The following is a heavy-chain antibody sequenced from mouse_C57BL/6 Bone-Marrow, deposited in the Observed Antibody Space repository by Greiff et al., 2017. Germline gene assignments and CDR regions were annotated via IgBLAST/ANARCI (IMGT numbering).Heavy chain of an antibody. CDR1: GYTFTDHT. J-gene: IGHJ2*01. CDR2: IYPRDGST. D-gene: IGHD3-3*01. V-gene: IGHV1-78*01. CDR3: AREGGGPYYFDY. Sequence: VQLQQSDAELVKPGASVKISCKVSGYTFTDHTIHWMKQRPEQGLEWIGYIYPRDGSTKYNEKFKGKATLTADKASSTAYMQLNSLTSEGSAVYFCAREGGGPYYFDYWGQGTTLTVSS.